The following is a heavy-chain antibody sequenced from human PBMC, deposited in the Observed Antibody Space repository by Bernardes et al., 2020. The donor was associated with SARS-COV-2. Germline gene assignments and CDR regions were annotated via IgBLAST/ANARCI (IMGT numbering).Heavy chain of an antibody. CDR3: ARGFLRTGFDP. V-gene: IGHV6-1*01. J-gene: IGHJ5*02. D-gene: IGHD6-25*01. CDR1: GDSVSSAS. CDR2: TYYISQWNT. Sequence: SETLSHTCAISGDSVSSASWNWIRQSPSRGLEWLGRTYYISQWNTDYAFSMKSRITINSDTSKNHFSLQLNSVIPEDTAMYFCARGFLRTGFDPWGQGTLVTVSS.